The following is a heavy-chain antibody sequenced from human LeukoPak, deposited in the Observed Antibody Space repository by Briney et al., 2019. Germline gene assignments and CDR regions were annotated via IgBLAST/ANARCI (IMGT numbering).Heavy chain of an antibody. CDR3: TAIRPDY. D-gene: IGHD2-21*02. CDR1: GSSFSTDW. Sequence: GGSLRLSCAASGSSFSTDWMHSVRQAPGKGLVWVARIKSDVRNTDYASSVKGRFTISRDDANNILYLQMNNLRGEDTAVYYGTAIRPDYWGQGTVVTVSS. CDR2: IKSDVRNT. J-gene: IGHJ4*02. V-gene: IGHV3-74*01.